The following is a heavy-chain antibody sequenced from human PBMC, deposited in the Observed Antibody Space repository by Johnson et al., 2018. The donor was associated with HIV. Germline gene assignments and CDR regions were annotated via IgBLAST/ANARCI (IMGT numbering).Heavy chain of an antibody. CDR1: GFIFSSYD. CDR3: ARAAFPYSSGWYRPLDAFDM. CDR2: IGTAGDT. J-gene: IGHJ3*02. Sequence: VQLVESGGGLVQPGGSLRLSCAASGFIFSSYDMHWVRQATGKGLEWVSAIGTAGDTYYPGSVKGRFTISRENAKNSLYLQMNSLRAEDTALYYCARAAFPYSSGWYRPLDAFDMWGQGTKVTVSS. V-gene: IGHV3-13*01. D-gene: IGHD6-19*01.